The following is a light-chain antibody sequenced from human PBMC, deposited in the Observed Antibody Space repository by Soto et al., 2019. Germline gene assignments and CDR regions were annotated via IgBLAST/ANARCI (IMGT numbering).Light chain of an antibody. CDR2: RNN. Sequence: QSVLTQPPSASGTPGQGVTISCSGSTSNIGSNYVYWYQQLPGTAPKLLIYRNNQRPSGVPDRFSGSKSGTSASLAISGLRSDDEADYFCATWDDSLNGFYVFGTGTKLPV. J-gene: IGLJ1*01. V-gene: IGLV1-47*01. CDR3: ATWDDSLNGFYV. CDR1: TSNIGSNY.